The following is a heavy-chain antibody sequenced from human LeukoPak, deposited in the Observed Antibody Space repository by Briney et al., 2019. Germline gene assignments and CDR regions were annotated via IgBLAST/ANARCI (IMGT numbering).Heavy chain of an antibody. J-gene: IGHJ4*02. V-gene: IGHV3-30*04. Sequence: PGGSLRLSCAASGFTFSSYAMHWVRQAPGKGLEWVAVISYDGSNKYYADSVKGRFTISRDNSKNTLYLQMNSLRAEDTAVYYCASGSGSDYWGQGTLVTVSS. CDR1: GFTFSSYA. CDR2: ISYDGSNK. CDR3: ASGSGSDY. D-gene: IGHD6-25*01.